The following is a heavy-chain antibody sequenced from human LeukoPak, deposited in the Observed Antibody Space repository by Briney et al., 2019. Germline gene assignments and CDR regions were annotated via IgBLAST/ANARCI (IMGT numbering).Heavy chain of an antibody. Sequence: KTSETLSLTCAVYGGSFSGYYWSWIRQPPGKGREWIGEINHSGSTNYNPPLQSRVTISVDTSKNQFSLKLSSVTAADTAVYYCARFVGHYYYYYGMDVWGQGTTVSVSS. CDR3: ARFVGHYYYYYGMDV. CDR1: GGSFSGYY. V-gene: IGHV4-34*01. CDR2: INHSGST. J-gene: IGHJ6*02.